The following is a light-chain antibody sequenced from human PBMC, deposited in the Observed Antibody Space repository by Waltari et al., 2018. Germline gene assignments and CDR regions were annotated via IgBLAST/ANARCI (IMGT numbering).Light chain of an antibody. V-gene: IGKV3-15*01. CDR1: QSVSTN. J-gene: IGKJ2*01. CDR3: QQYNDWPRT. Sequence: EIVMTQSPVTLSVSPGERATLSCRASQSVSTNLAWYRQRPGQAPRLLMYSASTRASGLPARFSGSGSGTEFTLTISSLHSEDFAVYYCQQYNDWPRTFGQWTKLEI. CDR2: SAS.